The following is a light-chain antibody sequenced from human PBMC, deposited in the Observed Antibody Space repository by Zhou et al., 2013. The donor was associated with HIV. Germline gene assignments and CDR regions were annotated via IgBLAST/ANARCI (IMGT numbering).Light chain of an antibody. J-gene: IGKJ2*01. CDR2: DAS. V-gene: IGKV3-11*01. CDR1: QSVSRY. Sequence: EIVLTQSPTTLSLSPGERATLSCRASQSVSRYLAWYQQKPGLAPRLLIYDASNRATGIPARFSGSGSGTDFTLTIGSPEPEDFAVYYCQQRSNWPPMYTFGQGTKLEIK. CDR3: QQRSNWPPMYT.